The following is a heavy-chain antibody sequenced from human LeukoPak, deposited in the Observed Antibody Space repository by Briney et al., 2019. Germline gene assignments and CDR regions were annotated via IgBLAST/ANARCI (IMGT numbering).Heavy chain of an antibody. CDR3: CAAGYSVARYY. J-gene: IGHJ4*02. CDR2: IWYDGSNK. D-gene: IGHD6-13*01. Sequence: GRSLRLSCAASGFTFSSYGMHWVRQAPGKGLEWVAVIWYDGSNKYYADSVKGRFTISRDNSKNTLYLQMNSLRAEDTAVYYCCAAGYSVARYYWGQGTLVTVSS. CDR1: GFTFSSYG. V-gene: IGHV3-33*01.